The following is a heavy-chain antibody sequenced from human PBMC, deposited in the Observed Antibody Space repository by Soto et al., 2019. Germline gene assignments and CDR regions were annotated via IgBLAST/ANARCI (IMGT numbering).Heavy chain of an antibody. D-gene: IGHD3-3*01. J-gene: IGHJ5*02. CDR3: ARGVTIFGVAKRWFDP. CDR2: INHSGST. Sequence: SETLSLTCAVYGGSFSGYYWGWIRQPPGKGLEWIGEINHSGSTNYNPSLKSRVTISVDTSKNQFSLKLSSVTAADTAVYYCARGVTIFGVAKRWFDPWGQGTLVTVSS. CDR1: GGSFSGYY. V-gene: IGHV4-34*01.